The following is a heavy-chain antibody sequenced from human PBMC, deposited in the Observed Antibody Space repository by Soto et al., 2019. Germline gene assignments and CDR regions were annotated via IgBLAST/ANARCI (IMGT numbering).Heavy chain of an antibody. V-gene: IGHV3-30-3*01. J-gene: IGHJ4*02. D-gene: IGHD5-18*01. Sequence: GGSLRLSCAASGFTFSSYAMHWVRQAPGKVLEWVAVISYDGSNKYYADSVKGRFTISRDNSKNTLYLQMNSLRAEDTAVYYCARDRIQLWSYYFDYWGQGTLVTVSS. CDR2: ISYDGSNK. CDR1: GFTFSSYA. CDR3: ARDRIQLWSYYFDY.